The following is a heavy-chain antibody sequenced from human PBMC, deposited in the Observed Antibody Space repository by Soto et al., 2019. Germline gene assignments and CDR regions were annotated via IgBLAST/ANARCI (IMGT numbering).Heavy chain of an antibody. CDR1: AFTVSSTY. D-gene: IGHD5-18*01. CDR2: IYSDGTT. Sequence: EVQLVESGGDLVQPGGSLRLSCAASAFTVSSTYMTWVRQAPGKGLEWVSLIYSDGTTYYADSVKGRFTISRHNSNNTLYLQMNSLRAEDTAVYYCARAFHPGGYIYGFSHNWGQGTLVSVSS. J-gene: IGHJ4*02. V-gene: IGHV3-53*04. CDR3: ARAFHPGGYIYGFSHN.